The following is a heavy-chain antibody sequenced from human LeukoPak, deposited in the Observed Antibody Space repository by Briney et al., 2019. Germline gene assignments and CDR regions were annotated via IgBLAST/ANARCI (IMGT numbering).Heavy chain of an antibody. CDR3: AGSLSDYNNNPLGF. J-gene: IGHJ4*02. CDR1: GGSISSYY. V-gene: IGHV4-59*01. D-gene: IGHD4-11*01. Sequence: PSETLSLTCTVSGGSISSYYWSWIRQPPGKGLEWIGHIYYSGSTNYNPSLKSRVTISIDTSKNQFSLRLSSVTAADTAVYYCAGSLSDYNNNPLGFWGQGTLVTVSS. CDR2: IYYSGST.